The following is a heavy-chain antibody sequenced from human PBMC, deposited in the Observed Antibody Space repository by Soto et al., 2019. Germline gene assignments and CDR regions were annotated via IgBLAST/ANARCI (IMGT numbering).Heavy chain of an antibody. CDR1: VGTFSRYT. D-gene: IGHD3-10*01. J-gene: IGHJ5*02. CDR3: ARGSTIVRGAPSWFDP. Sequence: QVQLVQSGAEVKKPGSSVNVSCKASVGTFSRYTINWVRQAPGQGLEWMGRIIPIAAIANYTQKFQGRVTLTVDKSSTTAYMELSSLRSDDTAVYYCARGSTIVRGAPSWFDPWGQGTLVTVSS. CDR2: IIPIAAIA. V-gene: IGHV1-69*02.